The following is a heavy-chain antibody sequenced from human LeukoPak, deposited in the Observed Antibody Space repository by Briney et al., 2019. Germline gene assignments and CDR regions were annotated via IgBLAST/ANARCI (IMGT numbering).Heavy chain of an antibody. J-gene: IGHJ4*02. CDR2: IYPDDSDT. D-gene: IGHD2-15*01. Sequence: PGASLQISCKVSGSIFTNYWIGWVRQMAGKGLEWMGIIYPDDSDTKYSPSFQVQVTISADKSISTAYLQWSSLKASDTAMYYCARSGRLGYCSGGSCFRWDYWGQGTLVTVSS. CDR1: GSIFTNYW. CDR3: ARSGRLGYCSGGSCFRWDY. V-gene: IGHV5-51*01.